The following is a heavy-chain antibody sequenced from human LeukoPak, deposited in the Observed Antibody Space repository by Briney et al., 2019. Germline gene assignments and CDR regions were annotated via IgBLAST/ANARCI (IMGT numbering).Heavy chain of an antibody. J-gene: IGHJ4*02. CDR2: IYSDNT. D-gene: IGHD3-22*01. V-gene: IGHV3-53*01. Sequence: PGGSLRLSCAASGFTVSSNSMSWVRQAPGKGLEWVSFIYSDNTHYSDSVKGRFTISRDNSKNTLYLQMNSLRAEDTAVYYCARERGYDSTGYYLDYWGQGTLVTVSS. CDR1: GFTVSSNS. CDR3: ARERGYDSTGYYLDY.